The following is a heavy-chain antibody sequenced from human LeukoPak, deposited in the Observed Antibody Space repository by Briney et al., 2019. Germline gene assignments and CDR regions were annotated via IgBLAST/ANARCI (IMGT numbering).Heavy chain of an antibody. D-gene: IGHD1-26*01. CDR3: ARGRGSSSGSYGY. V-gene: IGHV4-59*01. Sequence: SETLSLTCTVSGGSISPYYWSWIRQPPGKGLEWIGHIYYSGTTNYKPSLKSRVTISLDTSKNQFSLKLTSVTAADTAVYYCARGRGSSSGSYGYWGQGTLVTVSS. CDR1: GGSISPYY. CDR2: IYYSGTT. J-gene: IGHJ4*02.